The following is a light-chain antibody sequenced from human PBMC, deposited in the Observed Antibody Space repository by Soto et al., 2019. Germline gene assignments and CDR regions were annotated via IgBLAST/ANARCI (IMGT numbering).Light chain of an antibody. J-gene: IGKJ1*01. CDR3: QQYNTPWT. Sequence: DIQMTQSPSTLSASVGDRVTITCRASQSISRWLAWYQQKPGKAPNLLIYDASTLHSGVPSRFSGSGSGTEFSLTITYLQTDDFATYFCQQYNTPWTFGQGTNVEIK. CDR2: DAS. V-gene: IGKV1-5*01. CDR1: QSISRW.